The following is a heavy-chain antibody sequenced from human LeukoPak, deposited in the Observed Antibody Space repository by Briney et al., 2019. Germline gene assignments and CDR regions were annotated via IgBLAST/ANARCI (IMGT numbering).Heavy chain of an antibody. CDR1: GFTFSSYG. CDR2: ISGSGGST. Sequence: GGSLRLSCAASGFTFSSYGMSWVRQAPGKGLEWVSAISGSGGSTYYADSVKGRFTISRDNSKNTLYLQMNSLRAEDTAVYYCARDAPVGCSSTSCYTFYYYYYMDVWGKGTTVTVSS. CDR3: ARDAPVGCSSTSCYTFYYYYYMDV. J-gene: IGHJ6*03. V-gene: IGHV3-23*01. D-gene: IGHD2-2*02.